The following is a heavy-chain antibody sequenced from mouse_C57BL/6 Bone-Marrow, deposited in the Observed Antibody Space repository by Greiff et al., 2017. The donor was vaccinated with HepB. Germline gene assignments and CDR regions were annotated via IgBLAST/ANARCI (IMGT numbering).Heavy chain of an antibody. CDR3: TTYGYSNYYAMDY. V-gene: IGHV14-4*01. D-gene: IGHD2-5*01. Sequence: EVQRVESGAELVRPGASVKLSCTASGFNIKDDYMHWVKQRPEQGLEWIGWIDPENGDTEYASKFQGKATITADTSSNTAYLQLSSLTSEDTAVYYCTTYGYSNYYAMDYWGQGTSVTVSS. J-gene: IGHJ4*01. CDR1: GFNIKDDY. CDR2: IDPENGDT.